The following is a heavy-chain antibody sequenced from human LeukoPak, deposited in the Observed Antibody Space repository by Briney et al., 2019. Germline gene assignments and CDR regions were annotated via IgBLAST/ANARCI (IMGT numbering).Heavy chain of an antibody. CDR2: MNPNSGNT. Sequence: ASVKVSCKASGYTFTRYDINWVRQATGQGLEWMGWMNPNSGNTGYAQKFQGRVTMTRNTSISTAYMELSSLRSEDTAVYYCASRRVGSSSPRSFDYWGQGTLVTVSS. J-gene: IGHJ4*02. CDR1: GYTFTRYD. V-gene: IGHV1-8*01. CDR3: ASRRVGSSSPRSFDY. D-gene: IGHD6-13*01.